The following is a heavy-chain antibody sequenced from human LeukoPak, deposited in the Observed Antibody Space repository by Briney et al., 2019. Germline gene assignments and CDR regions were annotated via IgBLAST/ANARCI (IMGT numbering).Heavy chain of an antibody. D-gene: IGHD5-24*01. J-gene: IGHJ4*02. CDR1: GGSISSYY. Sequence: PSETLSLTCTVSGGSISSYYWSWIRQPPGKGLEWIGCIYYSGSTNYNPSLKSRVTISVDTSKNQFSLKLSSVTAADTAVYYCARVREMATSYFDYWGQGTLVTVSS. CDR2: IYYSGST. V-gene: IGHV4-59*01. CDR3: ARVREMATSYFDY.